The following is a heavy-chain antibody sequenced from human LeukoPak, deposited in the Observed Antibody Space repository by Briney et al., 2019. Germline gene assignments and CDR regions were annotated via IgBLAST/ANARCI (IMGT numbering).Heavy chain of an antibody. J-gene: IGHJ4*02. D-gene: IGHD6-19*01. CDR2: IEGRGGST. CDR1: GFTFISSA. CDR3: AKAQHSSGWYVFDY. V-gene: IGHV3-23*01. Sequence: GRCLRLSCAASGFTFISSAMNWVSQAPGKGLEWGSCIEGRGGSTHYEDSVKRRFTISRDNSKSTLYLQMISLRVEDTGVYYCAKAQHSSGWYVFDYWGQGTLVTVSS.